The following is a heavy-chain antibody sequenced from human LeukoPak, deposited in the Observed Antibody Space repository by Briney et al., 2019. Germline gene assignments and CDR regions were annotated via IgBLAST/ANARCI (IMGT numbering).Heavy chain of an antibody. D-gene: IGHD6-6*01. CDR1: GFTFSSYG. V-gene: IGHV3-33*01. J-gene: IGHJ4*02. CDR3: ARASRSSSWTDYFDY. Sequence: GGSLRLSCAASGFTFSSYGMHWVRQAPGKGLEWVAAIRYDESTKYYADSVKGRFTISRDNSKNTLYLQMNSLRAEDTAVYYCARASRSSSWTDYFDYWGQGTLVTVSS. CDR2: IRYDESTK.